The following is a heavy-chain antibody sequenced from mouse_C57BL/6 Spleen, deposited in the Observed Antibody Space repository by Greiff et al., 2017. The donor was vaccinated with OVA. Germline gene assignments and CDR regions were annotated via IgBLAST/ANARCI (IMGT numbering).Heavy chain of an antibody. D-gene: IGHD4-1*01. CDR1: GYTFTSYW. CDR2: IDPSDSYT. J-gene: IGHJ2*01. Sequence: VQLQQPGAELVKPGASVKLSCKASGYTFTSYWMQWVKQRPGQGLEWIGEIDPSDSYTNYNQKFKGKATLTVDTSSSTAYMQLSSLTSEDSAVYYCARSPSNWDGDYWGQGTTLTVSS. CDR3: ARSPSNWDGDY. V-gene: IGHV1-50*01.